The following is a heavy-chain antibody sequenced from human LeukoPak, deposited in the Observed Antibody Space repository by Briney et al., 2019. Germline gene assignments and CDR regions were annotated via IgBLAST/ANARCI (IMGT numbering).Heavy chain of an antibody. CDR1: GYTFTNHG. D-gene: IGHD6-19*01. Sequence: ASVKVSCKASGYTFTNHGIAWVRQAPGQGLGWMGWISCYNGDTRYAQKLQGRVTMSTDTSTTTAYMELTSLRSDDTAVYYCARDPSNTSGWSPYFDFWGQGTLVTVSS. J-gene: IGHJ4*02. CDR3: ARDPSNTSGWSPYFDF. V-gene: IGHV1-18*01. CDR2: ISCYNGDT.